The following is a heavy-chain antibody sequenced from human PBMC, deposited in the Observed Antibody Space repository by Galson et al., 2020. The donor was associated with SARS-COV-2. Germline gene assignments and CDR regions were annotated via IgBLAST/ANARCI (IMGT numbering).Heavy chain of an antibody. CDR1: GGSISSYY. CDR3: ARRLYETSIHQDAFDV. CDR2: MQNSGRS. D-gene: IGHD3-16*02. V-gene: IGHV4-59*08. Sequence: SETLSLTCTVSGGSISSYYWSWFRQPPGKGLEWIGYMQNSGRSRYDPSLKSRVTISLEASKNQFSLKMTSVTAADTAVYYCARRLYETSIHQDAFDVWGQGTMVTVSS. J-gene: IGHJ3*01.